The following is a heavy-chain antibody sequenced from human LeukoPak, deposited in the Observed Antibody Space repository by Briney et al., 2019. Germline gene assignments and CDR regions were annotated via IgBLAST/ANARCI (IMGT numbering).Heavy chain of an antibody. CDR3: AKTDDYGDYPDY. V-gene: IGHV3-23*01. CDR2: VSRSGGAT. Sequence: GGSLRLSCAASGFSFTSYAMSWVRQAQGKGLEWVSAVSRSGGATYYADSAKGRFTISRDNSKNTLYLQMNSLRAEDTAVYYCAKTDDYGDYPDYWGQGTLVTVSS. D-gene: IGHD4-17*01. J-gene: IGHJ4*02. CDR1: GFSFTSYA.